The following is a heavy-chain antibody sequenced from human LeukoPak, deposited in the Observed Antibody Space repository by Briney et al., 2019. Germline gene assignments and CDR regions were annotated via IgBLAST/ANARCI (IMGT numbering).Heavy chain of an antibody. CDR2: ISSTGITT. Sequence: GGSLRLSCATSGFTFNNYNMNWVRQAPGKGLEWVSYISSTGITTYYADSVRGRFTISRDNAKNSLFLQMNSLRVDDTATYYCARAGEMRYMDVWGKGTAVAVS. CDR3: ARAGEMRYMDV. J-gene: IGHJ6*03. CDR1: GFTFNNYN. V-gene: IGHV3-48*04. D-gene: IGHD5-24*01.